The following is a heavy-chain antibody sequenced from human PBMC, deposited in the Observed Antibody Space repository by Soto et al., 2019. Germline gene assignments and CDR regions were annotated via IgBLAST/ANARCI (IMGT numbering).Heavy chain of an antibody. CDR1: GYTFTAYY. CDR3: AKAVHTMIQGVRFRVDQ. Sequence: ASVKVSCKSSGYTFTAYYIHWVRQAPGHGLEWMGWINPNGGGTNYAQKFQGRVTMTRDKSINTAYMELTRLKSDDTAVYDCAKAVHTMIQGVRFRVDQSGQGSLVIVSS. D-gene: IGHD3-10*01. V-gene: IGHV1-2*02. CDR2: INPNGGGT. J-gene: IGHJ4*02.